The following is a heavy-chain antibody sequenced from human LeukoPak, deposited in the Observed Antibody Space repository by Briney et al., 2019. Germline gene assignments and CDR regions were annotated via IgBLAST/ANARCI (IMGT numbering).Heavy chain of an antibody. CDR2: ISSSSSYI. V-gene: IGHV3-21*01. Sequence: PGGSLRLSCAASGFTFSSYSMNWVRQAPGKGLEWVSSISSSSSYIYYADSVKGRFTISRDNAKNSLYLQMNSLRAEDTAVYYCARAHSGYSSSWYSAEYFQHWGQGTLVTVSS. D-gene: IGHD6-13*01. J-gene: IGHJ1*01. CDR3: ARAHSGYSSSWYSAEYFQH. CDR1: GFTFSSYS.